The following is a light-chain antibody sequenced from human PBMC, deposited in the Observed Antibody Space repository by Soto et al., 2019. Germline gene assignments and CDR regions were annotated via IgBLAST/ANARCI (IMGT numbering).Light chain of an antibody. V-gene: IGKV1-9*01. Sequence: GDRVTVTCPASQGISSYLAWYQQKPGKAPKLLIYAASTLQSGVPLRFSGSGSGTSFTLTISSLQPEDFATYYCQQLLSYPITFGQGTRLEIK. CDR2: AAS. CDR1: QGISSY. CDR3: QQLLSYPIT. J-gene: IGKJ5*01.